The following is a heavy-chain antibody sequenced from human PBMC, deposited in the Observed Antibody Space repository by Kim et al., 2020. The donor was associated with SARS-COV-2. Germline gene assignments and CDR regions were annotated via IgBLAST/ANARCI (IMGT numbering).Heavy chain of an antibody. J-gene: IGHJ4*02. CDR1: GYTFTDYH. CDR3: ARDPEETTLEFDY. CDR2: INANSGGT. D-gene: IGHD1-1*01. Sequence: ASVKVSCKASGYTFTDYHIQWVRQAPGQRLEWMGWINANSGGTNYAQKFQGRVTMTRDTSISTAYMELSSLRSDDTAVYYCARDPEETTLEFDYWGQGTLVTISS. V-gene: IGHV1-2*02.